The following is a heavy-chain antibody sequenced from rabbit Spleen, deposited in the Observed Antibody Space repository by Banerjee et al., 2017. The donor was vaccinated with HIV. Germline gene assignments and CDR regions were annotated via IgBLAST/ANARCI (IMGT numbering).Heavy chain of an antibody. CDR2: INTATGKA. J-gene: IGHJ3*01. D-gene: IGHD4-1*01. CDR1: RFDFSTYS. Sequence: ELVESGGGLVQPGGSLKLSCKASRFDFSTYSMSWVRQAPGKGLEWIACINTATGKAVYANWAKGRFTISKSSSTAVTLQMISLTAADTATYFCARDLAGVIGWNFGWWGQGTLVTVS. V-gene: IGHV1S45*01. CDR3: ARDLAGVIGWNFGW.